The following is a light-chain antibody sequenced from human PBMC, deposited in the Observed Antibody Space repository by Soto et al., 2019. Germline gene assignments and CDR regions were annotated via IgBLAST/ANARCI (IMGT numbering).Light chain of an antibody. J-gene: IGLJ1*01. CDR3: GSYTSTDTPFV. CDR2: EVN. Sequence: QSVLAQPSSVSGAPGQSITTSCTGTSTDVGGYNYVSWYQHHPGKGPKLIIYEVNNRPSGVSDRFSGSKSGNKASLTISNLEAEDESDYYCGSYTSTDTPFVFGTETKVTVL. V-gene: IGLV2-14*01. CDR1: STDVGGYNY.